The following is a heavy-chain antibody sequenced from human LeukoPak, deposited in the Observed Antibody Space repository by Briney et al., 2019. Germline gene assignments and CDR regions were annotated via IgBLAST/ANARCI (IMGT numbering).Heavy chain of an antibody. CDR1: GFTFSTYS. D-gene: IGHD6-13*01. CDR3: AKEGYSSSWYIDY. CDR2: ISGSSNII. V-gene: IGHV3-48*04. Sequence: GGSLRLSCAGSGFTFSTYSMNWVRQAPGKGLEWLSYISGSSNIIHYADSVKGRFTISRDNAKNSLYLQMNSLRAEDTAVYYCAKEGYSSSWYIDYWGQGTLVTVSS. J-gene: IGHJ4*02.